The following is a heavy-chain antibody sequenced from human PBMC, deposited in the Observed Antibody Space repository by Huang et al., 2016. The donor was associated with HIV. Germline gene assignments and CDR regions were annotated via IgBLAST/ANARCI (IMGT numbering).Heavy chain of an antibody. CDR1: GFSILIYY. V-gene: IGHV1-46*03. CDR2: VNASGGSA. D-gene: IGHD6-13*01. J-gene: IGHJ5*01. CDR3: AREGITPSGTEVSGFDF. Sequence: QVQLVQSGAEVKKPGASVTISCKASGFSILIYYIHWVRQAPGKGREWMGIVNASGGSADYAQKFKGRVTMTRDTSTRTLYMELGSLRSEDTAVYYCAREGITPSGTEVSGFDFWGQGTPVSVSS.